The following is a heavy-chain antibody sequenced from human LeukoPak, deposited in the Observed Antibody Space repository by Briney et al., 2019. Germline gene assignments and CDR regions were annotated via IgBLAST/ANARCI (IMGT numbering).Heavy chain of an antibody. V-gene: IGHV4-59*01. CDR2: VYYNGNT. CDR3: ARGPLSSRTTWTWFDP. J-gene: IGHJ5*02. Sequence: SETLSLTCTVSGGSISPYYWTWIRQPPGKGLEWIGYVYYNGNTNYDPSLKSRITISVDTSKNQFSLRLKSVTAADTAVYYCARGPLSSRTTWTWFDPWGQGTLVTVSS. D-gene: IGHD3/OR15-3a*01. CDR1: GGSISPYY.